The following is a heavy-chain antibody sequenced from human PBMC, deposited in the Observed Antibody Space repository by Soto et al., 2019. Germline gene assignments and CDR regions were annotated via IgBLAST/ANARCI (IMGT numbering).Heavy chain of an antibody. CDR2: IYYSGST. CDR3: AREGVVTKNAFDI. Sequence: SETLSLTCTVSGGSISSSSYYWGWIRQPPGKGLEWIGSIYYSGSTYYNPSLKSRVTISVDTSKNQFSLKLSSVTAADTAVYYCAREGVVTKNAFDIWGQGTMVTVSS. D-gene: IGHD3-22*01. CDR1: GGSISSSSYY. V-gene: IGHV4-39*07. J-gene: IGHJ3*02.